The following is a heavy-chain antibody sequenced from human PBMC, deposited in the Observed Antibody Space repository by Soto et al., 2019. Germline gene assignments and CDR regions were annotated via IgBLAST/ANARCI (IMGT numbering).Heavy chain of an antibody. D-gene: IGHD2-2*01. CDR2: INHSGST. V-gene: IGHV4-34*01. CDR3: ARINIVVVPAAMRGDVDIFDY. J-gene: IGHJ4*02. Sequence: QVQLQQWGAGLLKPSETLSLTCAVYGGSFSGYYWSWIRQPPGKGLEWIGEINHSGSTNYNPSLKSRVTISVDTSKNQFSLKLSSVTAADTAVYYCARINIVVVPAAMRGDVDIFDYWGQGTLVTVSS. CDR1: GGSFSGYY.